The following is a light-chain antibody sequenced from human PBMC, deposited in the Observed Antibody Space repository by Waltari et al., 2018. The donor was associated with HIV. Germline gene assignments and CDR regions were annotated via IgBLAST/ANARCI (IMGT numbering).Light chain of an antibody. V-gene: IGKV1-5*03. J-gene: IGKJ2*01. CDR1: QRVSTR. CDR3: QQYYSCCN. CDR2: KAS. Sequence: DIQMTQSPSTLSASVVDRVTITCRARQRVSTRLAWYQQKPGNAPHLLIYKASDLEGAVPSRVTGSGSGTEFTLTISTLPPDDFATYYCQQYYSCCNLGQGPKLEMK.